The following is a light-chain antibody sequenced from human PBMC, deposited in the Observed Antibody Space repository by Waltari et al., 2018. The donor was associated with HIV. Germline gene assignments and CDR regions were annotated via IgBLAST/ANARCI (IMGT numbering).Light chain of an antibody. J-gene: IGKJ4*01. CDR3: MQALEAPVT. Sequence: DVVMTQSPLSLRVTPGEPASISCRSSQSLLSRNGNNYLDWYLQKPGQSPQLLIYVGSNRASGVPDRFSGSGSGTDFTLESSRVEAEDVGVYYCMQALEAPVTFGGGTKVQIK. CDR2: VGS. V-gene: IGKV2-28*01. CDR1: QSLLSRNGNNY.